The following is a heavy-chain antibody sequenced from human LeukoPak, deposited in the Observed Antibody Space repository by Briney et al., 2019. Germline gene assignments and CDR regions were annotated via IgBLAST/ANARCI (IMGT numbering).Heavy chain of an antibody. CDR1: GGSISSSDYY. V-gene: IGHV4-30-4*01. CDR3: ARGAGYSSSWYRFDYYYYGMDV. J-gene: IGHJ6*02. Sequence: SETLSLTCTVSGGSISSSDYYWSWIRQHPGKGLEWIGYIYYSGRAYYNTSLRSRVSKSVDTSKKQVFLRLNSVAAADTAVYYCARGAGYSSSWYRFDYYYYGMDVWGQGTTVTVSS. D-gene: IGHD6-13*01. CDR2: IYYSGRA.